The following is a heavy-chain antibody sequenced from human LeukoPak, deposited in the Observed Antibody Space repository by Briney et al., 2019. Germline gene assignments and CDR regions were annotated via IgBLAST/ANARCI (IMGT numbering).Heavy chain of an antibody. V-gene: IGHV3-23*01. CDR1: GFTFSSYA. Sequence: GGSLRLSCAASGFTFSSYAMSWVRQAPGKGLEWVSVISASGGGTYYADSVKGWFTISRDNSKNTLYLQMNSLRAEDTAVYYCAKPQSRDLPHFDYWGQGTLVTVSS. D-gene: IGHD3-3*01. CDR2: ISASGGGT. J-gene: IGHJ4*02. CDR3: AKPQSRDLPHFDY.